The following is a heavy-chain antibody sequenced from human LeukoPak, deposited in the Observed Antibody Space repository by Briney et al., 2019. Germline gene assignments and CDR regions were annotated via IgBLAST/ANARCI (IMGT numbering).Heavy chain of an antibody. CDR1: GYTFTGYY. V-gene: IGHV1-2*04. D-gene: IGHD2-2*01. CDR2: INPNSGGT. Sequence: ASVKVSCKASGYTFTGYYMHWVRQAPGQGLEWMGWINPNSGGTNYAQKFQGWVTMTRDTSISTAYMELSRLRSDDTAVYYCASASPVDCSSTSCYGWFDPWGQGTLVTVSS. J-gene: IGHJ5*02. CDR3: ASASPVDCSSTSCYGWFDP.